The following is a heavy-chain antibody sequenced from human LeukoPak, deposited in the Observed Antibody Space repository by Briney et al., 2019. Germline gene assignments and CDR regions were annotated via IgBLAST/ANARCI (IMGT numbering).Heavy chain of an antibody. CDR1: EYSFTYYW. Sequence: GESLKISCKGSEYSFTYYWIGWVRQMPGKGLEWMGIIYPGDSDTRYSPSFQGQVTISADKSISTAYLQWSSLKASDTAMYYCARLTYYYDSSGYQEGAFDIWGQGTMVTVSS. CDR2: IYPGDSDT. V-gene: IGHV5-51*01. J-gene: IGHJ3*02. CDR3: ARLTYYYDSSGYQEGAFDI. D-gene: IGHD3-22*01.